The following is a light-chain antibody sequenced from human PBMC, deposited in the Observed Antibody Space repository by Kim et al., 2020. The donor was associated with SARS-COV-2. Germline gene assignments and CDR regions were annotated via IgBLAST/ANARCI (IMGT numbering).Light chain of an antibody. J-gene: IGKJ1*01. CDR3: QQANNFPWT. CDR1: QDINRR. Sequence: ASVGDIVTITCRASQDINRRLAWYQQRPGMVPKLLIDGASNLQSGVPSRFSGSGSGADFTLTIWNLQPEDFATYYCQQANNFPWTFGQGTKVDIK. V-gene: IGKV1-12*01. CDR2: GAS.